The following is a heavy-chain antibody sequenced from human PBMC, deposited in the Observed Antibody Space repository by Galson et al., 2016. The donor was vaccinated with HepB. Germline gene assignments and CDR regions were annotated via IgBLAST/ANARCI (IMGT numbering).Heavy chain of an antibody. CDR1: GYSFSNYW. Sequence: QSGAEVKKPGESLKISCKGSGYSFSNYWIGWVRQMPGKGLEWMGIMYPRNSETRYSPSFQGQVTISADKSISTAYLQWSSLKASDTAMYYGVSPAGSTSSNYQFDCWGQGTLVTVTA. CDR3: VSPAGSTSSNYQFDC. V-gene: IGHV5-51*03. J-gene: IGHJ4*02. CDR2: MYPRNSET. D-gene: IGHD6-6*01.